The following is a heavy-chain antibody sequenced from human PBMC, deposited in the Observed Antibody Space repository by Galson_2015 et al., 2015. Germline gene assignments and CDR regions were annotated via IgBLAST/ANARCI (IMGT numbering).Heavy chain of an antibody. CDR2: MKQDGSEI. V-gene: IGHV3-7*01. D-gene: IGHD3-10*01. CDR1: GFTFSDYS. J-gene: IGHJ5*02. Sequence: SLRLSCAASGFTFSDYSMSWVRQAPGKGLEWVAKMKQDGSEIHYVVSVKGRFTISRDNAKKSLYLQMNSLRAEDTAVYYCARGGAAGGRFDPWGQGTLVIVSS. CDR3: ARGGAAGGRFDP.